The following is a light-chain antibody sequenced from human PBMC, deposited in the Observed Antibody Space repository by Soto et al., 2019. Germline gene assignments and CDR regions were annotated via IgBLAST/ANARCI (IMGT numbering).Light chain of an antibody. Sequence: QSVLTQPPSASGTPGQRVTISCSGSSSNIGSNYVYWYQQLPGTAPKLLIYSNNQRPSGVPDRFSGSKSGTSASLAISGLRSEDEADYYCAAWDDSLSGYVFGTGTKVTGL. CDR3: AAWDDSLSGYV. CDR2: SNN. CDR1: SSNIGSNY. J-gene: IGLJ1*01. V-gene: IGLV1-47*02.